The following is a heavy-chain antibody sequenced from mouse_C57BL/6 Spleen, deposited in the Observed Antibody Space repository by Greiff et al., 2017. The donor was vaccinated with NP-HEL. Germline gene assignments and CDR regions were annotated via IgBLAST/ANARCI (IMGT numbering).Heavy chain of an antibody. CDR3: AREELYHFDY. D-gene: IGHD4-1*01. J-gene: IGHJ2*01. CDR1: GYTFTSYW. Sequence: VQLQQSGAELVKPGASVKLSCKASGYTFTSYWMHWVKQRPGQGLEWIGMIHPNSGSTNYNEKFKSKATLTVDKSSSTAYMQLSSLTSEDSAVYYCAREELYHFDYWGQGTTLTVSS. V-gene: IGHV1-64*01. CDR2: IHPNSGST.